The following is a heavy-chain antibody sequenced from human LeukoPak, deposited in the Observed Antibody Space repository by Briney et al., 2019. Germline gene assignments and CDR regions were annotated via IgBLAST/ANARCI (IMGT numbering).Heavy chain of an antibody. CDR1: GGSISSGGYY. Sequence: SQTLSLTCTVSGGSISSGGYYWSWIRQHPGKGLEWIGYIYYSGSTYYNPPLKSRVTISVDTSKNQFSLKLSSVTAADTAVYYCARVKPEQYDYVWGSYRCPVLDYWGQGTLVTVSS. CDR2: IYYSGST. CDR3: ARVKPEQYDYVWGSYRCPVLDY. D-gene: IGHD3-16*02. J-gene: IGHJ4*02. V-gene: IGHV4-31*03.